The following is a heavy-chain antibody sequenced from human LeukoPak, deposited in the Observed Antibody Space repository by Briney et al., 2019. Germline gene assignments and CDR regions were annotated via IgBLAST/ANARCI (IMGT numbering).Heavy chain of an antibody. J-gene: IGHJ4*02. CDR3: ARARYTAMVLYYFDY. CDR2: IGAYNGNT. V-gene: IGHV1-18*01. D-gene: IGHD5-18*01. CDR1: GYTFTSYG. Sequence: GASVKVSCKASGYTFTSYGISWVRQAPGQGLEWMGWIGAYNGNTNYAQKLQGRVTMTTDTSTSTAYMELRSLRSDDTAVYYCARARYTAMVLYYFDYWGQGTLVTVSS.